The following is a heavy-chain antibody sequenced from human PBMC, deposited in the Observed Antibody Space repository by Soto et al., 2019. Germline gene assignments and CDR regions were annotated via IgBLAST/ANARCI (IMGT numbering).Heavy chain of an antibody. CDR1: GFTFSSCA. CDR2: ISGSGDST. J-gene: IGHJ2*01. V-gene: IGHV3-23*01. D-gene: IGHD4-17*01. CDR3: AKRTVGWYFDL. Sequence: EVQLLESGGGLVQPGGSLRLSCAASGFTFSSCAMSWVRQAPGKGLEWVSAISGSGDSTYYADSVKGRFTISRDNSKNTQYLQMNSPRAEDTAVYYCAKRTVGWYFDLWGRGTLVTVSS.